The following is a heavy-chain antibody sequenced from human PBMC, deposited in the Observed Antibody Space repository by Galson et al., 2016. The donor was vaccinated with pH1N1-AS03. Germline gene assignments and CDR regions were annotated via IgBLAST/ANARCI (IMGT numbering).Heavy chain of an antibody. CDR2: IHSSGST. V-gene: IGHV4-61*02. Sequence: TLSLTCTVSGDSINSGNYYWSWIRQPAGKGLEWIGRIHSSGSTDYNPSLKSRVTISVDTSNNEFSLKLSSVTAADTAVYYCARDLGAAGPEDSWGPGTLVTISS. CDR1: GDSINSGNYY. J-gene: IGHJ4*02. D-gene: IGHD6-13*01. CDR3: ARDLGAAGPEDS.